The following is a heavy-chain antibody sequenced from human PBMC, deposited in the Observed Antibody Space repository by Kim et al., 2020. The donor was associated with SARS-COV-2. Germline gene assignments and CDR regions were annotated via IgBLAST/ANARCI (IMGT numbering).Heavy chain of an antibody. D-gene: IGHD3-3*01. J-gene: IGHJ3*02. V-gene: IGHV4-31*02. CDR3: ARGDTIFGVVINAFDI. Sequence: LTSRVTISVDTSKNQFSQKLSSVTAADTAVYYCARGDTIFGVVINAFDIWGQGTMVTVSS.